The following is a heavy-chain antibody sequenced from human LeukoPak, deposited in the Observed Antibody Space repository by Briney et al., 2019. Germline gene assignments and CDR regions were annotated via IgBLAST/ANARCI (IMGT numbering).Heavy chain of an antibody. CDR1: GFTFSSYA. CDR2: ISYDGSNK. CDR3: ARDRLYDSPQGSFDI. V-gene: IGHV3-30*04. Sequence: GGSLRLSCAASGFTFSSYAMHWVRQAPGKGLEWVVVISYDGSNKYYADSVKGRFTISRDNSKNTLYLQMNSLRAEDTAVYYCARDRLYDSPQGSFDIWGQGTMVTVSS. J-gene: IGHJ3*02. D-gene: IGHD3-22*01.